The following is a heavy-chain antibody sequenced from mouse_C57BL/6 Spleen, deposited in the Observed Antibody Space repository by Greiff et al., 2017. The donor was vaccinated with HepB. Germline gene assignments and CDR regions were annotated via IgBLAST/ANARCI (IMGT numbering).Heavy chain of an antibody. V-gene: IGHV1-76*01. CDR3: ARMRDYSNYYAMDY. Sequence: QVQLKQSGAELVRPGASVKLSCKASGYTFTDYYINWVKQRPGQGLEWIARIYPGSGNTYYNEKFKGKATLTAEKSSSTAYMQLSSLTSEDSAVYFCARMRDYSNYYAMDYWGQGTSVTVSS. CDR1: GYTFTDYY. J-gene: IGHJ4*01. CDR2: IYPGSGNT. D-gene: IGHD2-5*01.